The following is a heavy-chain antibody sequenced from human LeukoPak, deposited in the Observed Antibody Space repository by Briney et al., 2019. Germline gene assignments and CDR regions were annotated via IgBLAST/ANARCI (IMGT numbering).Heavy chain of an antibody. CDR2: IYYSGTT. V-gene: IGHV4-31*03. D-gene: IGHD4-17*01. Sequence: PSETLSLTCTVSGDSIRISPYYWGWIRQPPGKGLEWLGYIYYSGTTYYNPSLKSRVNISIDTSKNQFSLKLSSVTAADTAVYYCAREGGLYNHGDDYWGQGTLVTVSS. CDR1: GDSIRISPYY. J-gene: IGHJ4*02. CDR3: AREGGLYNHGDDY.